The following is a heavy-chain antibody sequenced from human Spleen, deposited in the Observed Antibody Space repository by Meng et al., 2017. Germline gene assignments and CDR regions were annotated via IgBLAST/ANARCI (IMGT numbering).Heavy chain of an antibody. Sequence: QMQLQESGPGLVKSSETLSLTCTVSGGSISSSTYYWGWIRQPPGKGLEWIGEIPHRGSSAYNPSLKSRVSMSIDKSKNQFSLKLTSVTAADTAVYHCLRGSGGSVWGQGTLVTVSS. CDR2: IPHRGSS. V-gene: IGHV4-39*07. CDR1: GGSISSSTYY. CDR3: LRGSGGSV. D-gene: IGHD3-10*01. J-gene: IGHJ1*01.